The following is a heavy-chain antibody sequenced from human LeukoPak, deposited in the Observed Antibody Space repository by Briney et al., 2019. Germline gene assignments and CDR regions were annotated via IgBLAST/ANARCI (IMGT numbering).Heavy chain of an antibody. D-gene: IGHD3-3*01. CDR3: ARDKNVYYYDFWSGYRPYGMDV. V-gene: IGHV1-18*01. J-gene: IGHJ6*02. Sequence: GASVKVSCKASGYTFTSYGISWVRQAPGQGLEWMGWISAYNGNTNYAQKLQGRVTMTTDTSTSTAYMELRSLRSDDTAVYYCARDKNVYYYDFWSGYRPYGMDVWGQGTTATVSS. CDR2: ISAYNGNT. CDR1: GYTFTSYG.